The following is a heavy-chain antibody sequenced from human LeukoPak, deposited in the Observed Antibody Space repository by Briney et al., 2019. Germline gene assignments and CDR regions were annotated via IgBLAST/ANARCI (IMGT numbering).Heavy chain of an antibody. CDR1: GGSFSGYY. J-gene: IGHJ4*02. Sequence: SETLSLTCAVYGGSFSGYYWSWIRQPPGKGLEWIGEINHSGSTNYNPSLKSRVTISVDTHKNQFSLKQSSVTAADTAVYYCARRYDSSGYYDYWGQGTLVIVSS. D-gene: IGHD3-22*01. CDR2: INHSGST. V-gene: IGHV4-34*01. CDR3: ARRYDSSGYYDY.